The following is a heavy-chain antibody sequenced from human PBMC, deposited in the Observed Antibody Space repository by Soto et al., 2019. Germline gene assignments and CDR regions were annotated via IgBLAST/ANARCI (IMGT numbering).Heavy chain of an antibody. Sequence: QVQLVESGGGVVQPGRSLRLSCAASGFTFSNFGMHWVRQAPGKGLEWVAVTSYDGSNKYYADSVKGRFTISRDNSKNTLYLQMSGLRAEDTAVYYGARKSVTSGNSGRFDYWGQGTLVTVSS. D-gene: IGHD2-15*01. J-gene: IGHJ4*02. CDR2: TSYDGSNK. CDR1: GFTFSNFG. CDR3: ARKSVTSGNSGRFDY. V-gene: IGHV3-30*03.